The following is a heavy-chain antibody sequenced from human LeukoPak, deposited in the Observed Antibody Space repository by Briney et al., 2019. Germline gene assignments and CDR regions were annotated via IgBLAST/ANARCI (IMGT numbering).Heavy chain of an antibody. CDR1: GFTFDDYA. J-gene: IGHJ4*02. CDR2: ISWNSGTI. V-gene: IGHV3-9*01. CDR3: AKDGSSSSSRRGEFDY. D-gene: IGHD6-13*01. Sequence: PVRSLSLSCAASGFTFDDYAMRWVRQAPGKGLEWVSGISWNSGTIGYADSVKGRFTISRDNAKNSLYLQMNSLRAEDTALYYCAKDGSSSSSRRGEFDYWGQGTLVTVSS.